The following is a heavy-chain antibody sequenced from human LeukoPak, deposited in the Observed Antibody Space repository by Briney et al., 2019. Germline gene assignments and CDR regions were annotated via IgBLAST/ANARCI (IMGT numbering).Heavy chain of an antibody. Sequence: EASVKVSCKASGYTFTSYGISWVRQAPGQGLEWMGWISAYNGNTHYAQNLQGRVTMTTDTSTNTAYMELRSLRSDDTAMYYCARDRGRYDSSGYYPPLFDYWGQGTLVTVSS. D-gene: IGHD3-22*01. J-gene: IGHJ4*02. V-gene: IGHV1-18*01. CDR2: ISAYNGNT. CDR1: GYTFTSYG. CDR3: ARDRGRYDSSGYYPPLFDY.